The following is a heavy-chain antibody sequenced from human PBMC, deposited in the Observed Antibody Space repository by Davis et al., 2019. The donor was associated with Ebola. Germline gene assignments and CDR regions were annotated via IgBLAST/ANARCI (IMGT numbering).Heavy chain of an antibody. CDR2: IDPSDSYT. CDR3: ARRRYQLSTASWDYFDY. Sequence: GESLKISCKGSGYSFTSYWISWVRQMPGKGLEWMGRIDPSDSYTNYSPSLQGHVTISADKSISTAYLQWSSLKASDTAMYYCARRRYQLSTASWDYFDYWGQGTLVTVSS. V-gene: IGHV5-10-1*01. D-gene: IGHD2-2*01. CDR1: GYSFTSYW. J-gene: IGHJ4*02.